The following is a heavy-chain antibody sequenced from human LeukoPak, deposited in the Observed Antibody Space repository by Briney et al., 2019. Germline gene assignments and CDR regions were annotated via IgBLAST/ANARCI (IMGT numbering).Heavy chain of an antibody. CDR3: ARDLGYCTNGVCHTRFDY. CDR1: GFTFSSYS. Sequence: GGSLRLSCAASGFTFSSYSMNWVRQAPGKGLEWVSYISSSSSTIYYADSVKGRFTVSRDDSKNTLYLQMNSLRAEDTAVYYCARDLGYCTNGVCHTRFDYWGQGTLVAVSS. V-gene: IGHV3-48*01. D-gene: IGHD2-8*01. CDR2: ISSSSSTI. J-gene: IGHJ4*02.